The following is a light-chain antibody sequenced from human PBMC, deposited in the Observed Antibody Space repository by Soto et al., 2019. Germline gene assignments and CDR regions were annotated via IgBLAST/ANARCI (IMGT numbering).Light chain of an antibody. CDR2: GVS. CDR3: SSHSGITNAVV. J-gene: IGLJ2*01. CDR1: SSDVGGYNS. V-gene: IGLV2-8*01. Sequence: QSVLTQPLSASGSPGQSVTISCTGTSSDVGGYNSVSWYQQHPGKAPKLMIYGVSTRPSGVPDRFSGSKSGNTASLTVSGLQAEDEADYYCSSHSGITNAVVFGGGTQRTVL.